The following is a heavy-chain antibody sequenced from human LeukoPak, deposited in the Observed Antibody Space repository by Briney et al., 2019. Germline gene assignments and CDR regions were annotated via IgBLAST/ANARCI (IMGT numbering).Heavy chain of an antibody. D-gene: IGHD5-12*01. CDR2: INHSGST. CDR1: GGSFSGYY. J-gene: IGHJ5*02. V-gene: IGHV4-34*01. CDR3: AGGYSGYDWVANWFDP. Sequence: PSETLSLTCAVYGGSFSGYYWSWIRQPPGKGLEWIGEINHSGSTNYNPSLKSRVTISIDTSKNQFSLKLSSVTAADTAVYYCAGGYSGYDWVANWFDPWGQGTLVTVSS.